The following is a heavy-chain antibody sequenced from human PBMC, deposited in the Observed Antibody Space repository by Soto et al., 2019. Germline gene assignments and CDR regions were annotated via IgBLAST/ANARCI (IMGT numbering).Heavy chain of an antibody. CDR2: IYYSGST. CDR3: ARAHYDILTGYYRTSPSDAFDI. J-gene: IGHJ3*02. D-gene: IGHD3-9*01. V-gene: IGHV4-31*03. Sequence: PSETLSLTCTVSGGSISSGGYYWSWIRQHPGKGLEWIGYIYYSGSTYYNPSLKSRVSISVDTSKNQFSLKLSSVTAADTAVYYCARAHYDILTGYYRTSPSDAFDIWGQGTMVTVSS. CDR1: GGSISSGGYY.